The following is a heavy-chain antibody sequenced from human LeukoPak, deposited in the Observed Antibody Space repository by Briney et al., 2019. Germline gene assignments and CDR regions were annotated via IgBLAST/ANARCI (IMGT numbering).Heavy chain of an antibody. D-gene: IGHD3-10*01. CDR1: GYTFTGYY. J-gene: IGHJ4*02. CDR3: ATAFKYGSGSYYFDY. CDR2: INPNSGGT. Sequence: ASVKVSCKASGYTFTGYYTHRVRQAPGQGLEWMGWINPNSGGTNYAQKFQGRVTMTRDTSISTAYMELSRLRSDDTAVYYCATAFKYGSGSYYFDYWGQGTLVTVSS. V-gene: IGHV1-2*02.